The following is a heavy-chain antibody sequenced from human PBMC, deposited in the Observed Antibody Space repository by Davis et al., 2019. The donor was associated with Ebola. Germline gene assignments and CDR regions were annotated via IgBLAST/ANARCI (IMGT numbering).Heavy chain of an antibody. D-gene: IGHD5-18*01. V-gene: IGHV4-31*03. CDR3: ASLYGVQLWA. CDR1: GGSISSAPNY. J-gene: IGHJ5*02. Sequence: SETLSLTCTVSGGSISSAPNYWIWLRPPPGKGLEWIGYIYHSGITYYNPSLKSRITTSVETSKNQFSLKLSSVTAADTAVYYCASLYGVQLWAWGQGTLVTVSS. CDR2: IYHSGIT.